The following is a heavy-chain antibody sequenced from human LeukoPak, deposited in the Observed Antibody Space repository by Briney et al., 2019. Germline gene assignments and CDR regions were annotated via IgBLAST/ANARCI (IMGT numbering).Heavy chain of an antibody. CDR1: EFTFSSYG. CDR3: AKEKAHAHPVDY. Sequence: GGSLRLSCAASEFTFSSYGMHWVRQAPGKGLEWVAVISSDERTTYYADSVKGRFTISRDLSKSTLYLQMDSLTGEDTAVYYCAKEKAHAHPVDYWGQGTLVTVSS. V-gene: IGHV3-30*18. J-gene: IGHJ4*02. CDR2: ISSDERTT.